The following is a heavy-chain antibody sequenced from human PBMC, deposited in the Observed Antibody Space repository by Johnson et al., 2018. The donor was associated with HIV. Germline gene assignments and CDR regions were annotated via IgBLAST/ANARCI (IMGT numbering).Heavy chain of an antibody. CDR2: ISWNSGSI. D-gene: IGHD3-22*01. CDR1: GFTFDDYA. J-gene: IGHJ3*02. Sequence: VQLVESGGGLVQPGKSLRLSCAASGFTFDDYAMHWVRQAPGKGLEWVSGISWNSGSIGYADSVKGRFTISRDNSKNMLYLQMKSLRPEDTAIYYCARGFGSSVIVVVKGAFDIWGQGTMVTVSS. V-gene: IGHV3-9*01. CDR3: ARGFGSSVIVVVKGAFDI.